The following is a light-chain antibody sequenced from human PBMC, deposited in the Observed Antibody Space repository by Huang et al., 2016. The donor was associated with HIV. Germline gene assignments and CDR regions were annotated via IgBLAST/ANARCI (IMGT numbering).Light chain of an antibody. V-gene: IGKV3-20*01. Sequence: EIVLTQSPGTLSLSPGERSTLSCRASQSVSSSYLAWYQQKPGQAPRLLISGASSRATGIPDRFSGSGSGTDFTLTISRLEPEDFAVYYCQQYGRSLWTFGQGTKVEIK. J-gene: IGKJ1*01. CDR3: QQYGRSLWT. CDR1: QSVSSSY. CDR2: GAS.